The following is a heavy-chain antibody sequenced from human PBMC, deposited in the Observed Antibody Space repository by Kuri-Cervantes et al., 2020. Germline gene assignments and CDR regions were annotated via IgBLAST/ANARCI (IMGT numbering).Heavy chain of an antibody. CDR2: IYYSGST. CDR3: ARDGVGPFDY. V-gene: IGHV4-59*13. Sequence: ESLKISCTVSGGSISSYYWSWIRQPPGKGLEWIGYIYYSGSTNYSPSLKSRVIISVDTSKNQFSLKLSSVPAADTAVYYCARDGVGPFDYWGQGTLVTVSS. D-gene: IGHD3-10*01. CDR1: GGSISSYY. J-gene: IGHJ4*02.